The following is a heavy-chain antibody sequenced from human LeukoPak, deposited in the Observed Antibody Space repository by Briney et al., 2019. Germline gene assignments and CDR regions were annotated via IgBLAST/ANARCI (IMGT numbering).Heavy chain of an antibody. V-gene: IGHV3-7*01. CDR3: ARDLGQYYDTSDNWFDP. CDR2: IKQDGSEK. J-gene: IGHJ5*02. Sequence: GGSLRLSCAASGFTFSTYWMTWVRQAPGKGLEWVANIKQDGSEKYFVDSVKGRFTISRDNANNSLYLQMNSLRAEDTAVYYCARDLGQYYDTSDNWFDPWGQGTLVTVSS. D-gene: IGHD3-22*01. CDR1: GFTFSTYW.